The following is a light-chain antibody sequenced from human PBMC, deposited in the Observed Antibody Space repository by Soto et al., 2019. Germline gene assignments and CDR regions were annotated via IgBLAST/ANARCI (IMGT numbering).Light chain of an antibody. V-gene: IGKV3D-7*01. CDR2: GAS. J-gene: IGKJ4*01. CDR1: QSVFSSC. Sequence: EVVMTQSPATLSLSPGEGATLSCRASQSVFSSCLSWYQQKPGQAPRLLIYGASTRATGIPARFNGSGSGTDFTLTISSLQPEDFATYYCQQLNAYPLTFGGGTKVDIK. CDR3: QQLNAYPLT.